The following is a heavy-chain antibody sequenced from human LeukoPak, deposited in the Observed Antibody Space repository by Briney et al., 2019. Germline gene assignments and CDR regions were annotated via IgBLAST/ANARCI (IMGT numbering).Heavy chain of an antibody. CDR2: INHSGST. D-gene: IGHD4-17*01. J-gene: IGHJ5*02. Sequence: SETLSLTCAVYGGSFSGYYWSWIRQPPGKGLEWIGEINHSGSTNYNPSLKSRVTISVDTSKNQFSLKLSSVTAADTAVYYCARDHFLTTVTTGGWFDPWGQGTLVTVSS. CDR3: ARDHFLTTVTTGGWFDP. CDR1: GGSFSGYY. V-gene: IGHV4-34*01.